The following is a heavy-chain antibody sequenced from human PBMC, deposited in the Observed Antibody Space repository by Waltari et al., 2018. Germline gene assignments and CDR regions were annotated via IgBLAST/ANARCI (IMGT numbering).Heavy chain of an antibody. D-gene: IGHD3-22*01. Sequence: QVQLVQSGAEVKKPGASVKVSCKASGYTLTNYDINGVRKATGQGLEWMGWMNPNSGNTGYEQKFQGRVTMTGNTSISTAYMELTSLRSDDTAVYYCATGGDSSSSGEGWFDPWGQGTLVSVSS. J-gene: IGHJ5*02. CDR1: GYTLTNYD. V-gene: IGHV1-8*01. CDR3: ATGGDSSSSGEGWFDP. CDR2: MNPNSGNT.